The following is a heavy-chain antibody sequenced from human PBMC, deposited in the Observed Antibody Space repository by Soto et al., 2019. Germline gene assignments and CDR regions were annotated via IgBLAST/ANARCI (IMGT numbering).Heavy chain of an antibody. CDR3: ARDPLTIGGGGFDY. CDR1: GGSISSGGYY. D-gene: IGHD2-15*01. CDR2: IYYSGGT. V-gene: IGHV4-31*03. J-gene: IGHJ4*02. Sequence: QVQLQESGPGLVKPSQTLSLTCTVSGGSISSGGYYWTWIRQHPGKGLEWIGYIYYSGGTDYNPSLKSRLNISLDTSKNQFSPKLNSVTAADTAVYYCARDPLTIGGGGFDYWGQGTLVSVSS.